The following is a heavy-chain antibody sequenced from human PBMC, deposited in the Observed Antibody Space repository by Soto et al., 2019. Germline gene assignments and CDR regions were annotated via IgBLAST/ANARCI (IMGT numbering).Heavy chain of an antibody. CDR2: IYYSGST. Sequence: QVQLQESGPGLVKPSETLSLTCTVSGGSISSYYWRWLRQPPGKGLEWSGYIYYSGSTNYNPSPKSRVTISVDTSKNQCSLKLSSVTAADTAVYYCAKYGSGSYYWFDPWGQGTLVTVSS. CDR3: AKYGSGSYYWFDP. D-gene: IGHD3-10*01. J-gene: IGHJ5*02. CDR1: GGSISSYY. V-gene: IGHV4-59*01.